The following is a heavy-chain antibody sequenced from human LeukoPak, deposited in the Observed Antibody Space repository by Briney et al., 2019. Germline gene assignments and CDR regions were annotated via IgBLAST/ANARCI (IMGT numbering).Heavy chain of an antibody. D-gene: IGHD3-10*01. Sequence: PGGSLRLSCTASGFTFSSYAMNWVRQAPGKGLEWVSGIGAGGTFTYYADSVKGRFTISRDNSKNTLYLQMNSLRAEDTAVYYCARDRRFGAIDIWGQGTMVTVSS. V-gene: IGHV3-23*01. CDR3: ARDRRFGAIDI. J-gene: IGHJ3*02. CDR1: GFTFSSYA. CDR2: IGAGGTFT.